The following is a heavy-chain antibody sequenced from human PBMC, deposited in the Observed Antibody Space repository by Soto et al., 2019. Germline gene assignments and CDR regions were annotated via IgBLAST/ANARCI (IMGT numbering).Heavy chain of an antibody. V-gene: IGHV1-69*13. CDR3: ARAPIVVVPAAMGPNYYYGMDV. D-gene: IGHD2-2*01. J-gene: IGHJ6*02. CDR2: IIPIFGTA. CDR1: GGTFSSYA. Sequence: GALVKVSCKASGGTFSSYAISWVRQAPGQGLEWMGGIIPIFGTANYAQKFQGRVTITADESTSTAYMELSSLRSEDTAVYYCARAPIVVVPAAMGPNYYYGMDVWGQGTTVTVSS.